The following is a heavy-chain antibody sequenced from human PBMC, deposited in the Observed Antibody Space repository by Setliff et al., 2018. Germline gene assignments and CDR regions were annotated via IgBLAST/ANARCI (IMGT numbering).Heavy chain of an antibody. CDR1: GGSISSGSYY. CDR2: IYYSGST. Sequence: PSETLSLTCTVSGGSISSGSYYWGWIRQPPGKGLEWMGSIYYSGSTYYDPSLKSRVTISVDTSKNQFSLNLSSVTAADTAVYYCARHRLWLVRGGYFDYWGQGTLVTVSS. V-gene: IGHV4-39*01. J-gene: IGHJ4*02. CDR3: ARHRLWLVRGGYFDY. D-gene: IGHD6-19*01.